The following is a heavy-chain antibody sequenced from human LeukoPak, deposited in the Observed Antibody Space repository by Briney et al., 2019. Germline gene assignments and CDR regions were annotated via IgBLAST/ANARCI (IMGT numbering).Heavy chain of an antibody. CDR2: IYWNDDK. CDR1: GFSLNTSGVS. V-gene: IGHV2-5*01. CDR3: AHRRGYSFGFIDY. Sequence: SGPTLVKPTQTLTLTCTLSGFSLNTSGVSVVWIRQTPGKALEWLSLIYWNDDKPYSTSLKSRLNINKDTSKSQVVLTVTNMDPVDTATYYCAHRRGYSFGFIDYWGQGALVTVSS. J-gene: IGHJ4*02. D-gene: IGHD5-18*01.